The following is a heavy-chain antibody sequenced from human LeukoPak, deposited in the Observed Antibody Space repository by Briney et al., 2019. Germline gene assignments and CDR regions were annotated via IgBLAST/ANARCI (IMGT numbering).Heavy chain of an antibody. J-gene: IGHJ4*02. CDR2: FGTRSTSI. Sequence: PGGSLRLSCTASGFTFSGYSMNWIRQAPGKGLEWVSSFGTRSTSIYHAGSVKGRFAISRDNAKNPLYLQMNSLRAEDTALYYCAREVSEGFDFWGQGTLVTGSS. CDR1: GFTFSGYS. D-gene: IGHD3-22*01. V-gene: IGHV3-21*01. CDR3: AREVSEGFDF.